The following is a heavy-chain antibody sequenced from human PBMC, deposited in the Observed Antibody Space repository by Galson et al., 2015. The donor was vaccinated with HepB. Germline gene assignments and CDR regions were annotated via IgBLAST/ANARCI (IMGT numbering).Heavy chain of an antibody. CDR1: GFTFSSYS. CDR2: ISSSSSTI. J-gene: IGHJ6*02. D-gene: IGHD3-3*02. Sequence: SLRLSCAASGFTFSSYSMNWVRQAPGKGLEWVSYISSSSSTIYYADSVKGRFTISRDNAKNSLYLQMNSLRAEDTAVYYCARGPVIHQGGFLTYPGGYSHSYYYYYGMDVWGQGTTVTVSS. V-gene: IGHV3-48*04. CDR3: ARGPVIHQGGFLTYPGGYSHSYYYYYGMDV.